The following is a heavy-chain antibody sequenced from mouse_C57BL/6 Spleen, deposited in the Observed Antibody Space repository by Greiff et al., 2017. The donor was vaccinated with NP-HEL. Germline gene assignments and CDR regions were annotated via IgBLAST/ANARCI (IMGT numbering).Heavy chain of an antibody. J-gene: IGHJ2*01. CDR2: IHPNSGST. V-gene: IGHV1-64*01. D-gene: IGHD1-1*01. Sequence: QVQLQQSGAELVKPGASVKLSCKASGYTFTSYWMHWVKQRPGQGLEWIGMIHPNSGSTNYNEKFKSKATLTVDKSSSTAYMQLSSLTSVDSAVYYGAASYGSRLYYFAYWGQGTTLTVSS. CDR3: AASYGSRLYYFAY. CDR1: GYTFTSYW.